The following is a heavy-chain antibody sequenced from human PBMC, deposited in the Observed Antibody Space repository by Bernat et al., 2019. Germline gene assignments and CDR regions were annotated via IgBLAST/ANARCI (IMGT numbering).Heavy chain of an antibody. CDR1: GFTFSSYG. D-gene: IGHD3-10*01. J-gene: IGHJ5*02. Sequence: QVQLVEPGGGVVQPGRSLRLSCAASGFTFSSYGMHWVRQAPGKGLEWVAVISYDGSNKYYADSVKGRFTISRDNSKNTLYLQMNSLRSEDTAVYYCARGRITMVQGVIDMFDPWGQGTLVTVSS. CDR3: ARGRITMVQGVIDMFDP. CDR2: ISYDGSNK. V-gene: IGHV3-30*03.